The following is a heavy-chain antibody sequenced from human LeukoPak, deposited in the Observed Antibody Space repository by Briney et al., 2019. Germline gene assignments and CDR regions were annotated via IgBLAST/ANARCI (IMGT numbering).Heavy chain of an antibody. CDR2: ISGSGGST. Sequence: GGSLRLSCAASGFTFSSYGMSWVRQAPGKGLEWVSAISGSGGSTYYADSVKGRFTISRDNSKNTLYLQMNSLRAEDTAVYYCARYDLYYYYYMDVWGKGTTVTISS. CDR3: ARYDLYYYYYMDV. V-gene: IGHV3-23*01. J-gene: IGHJ6*03. CDR1: GFTFSSYG. D-gene: IGHD2-15*01.